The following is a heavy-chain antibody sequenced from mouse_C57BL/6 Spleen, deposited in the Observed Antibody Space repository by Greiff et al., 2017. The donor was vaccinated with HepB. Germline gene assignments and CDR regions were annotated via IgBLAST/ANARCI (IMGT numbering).Heavy chain of an antibody. CDR1: GYSITSGYD. D-gene: IGHD2-2*01. J-gene: IGHJ1*03. V-gene: IGHV3-1*01. Sequence: EVQLQQSGPGMVKPSQSLSLTCTVTGYSITSGYDWHWIRHFPGNKLEWMGYISYSGSTNYNPSLKSRISITHDTSKNHFFLKLNSVTTEDTATYYCARAGYGYDWYFDVWGTGTTVTVSS. CDR3: ARAGYGYDWYFDV. CDR2: ISYSGST.